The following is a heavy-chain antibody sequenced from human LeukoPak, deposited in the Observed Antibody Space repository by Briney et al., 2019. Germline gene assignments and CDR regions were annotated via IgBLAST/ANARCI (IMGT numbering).Heavy chain of an antibody. CDR2: ISGSGGST. V-gene: IGHV3-23*01. Sequence: GGSLRLSCADSGFTFSSYAMSWVRQAPGKGLEWVSAISGSGGSTYYADSVKGRFTISRDNSKNTLYLQMNSLRAEDTAVYYCAKETDSSGYYFAFDYWGQGTLVTVSS. D-gene: IGHD3-22*01. J-gene: IGHJ4*02. CDR3: AKETDSSGYYFAFDY. CDR1: GFTFSSYA.